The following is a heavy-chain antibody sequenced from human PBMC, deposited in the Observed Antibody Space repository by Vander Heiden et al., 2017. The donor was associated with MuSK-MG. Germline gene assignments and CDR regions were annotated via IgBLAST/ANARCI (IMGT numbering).Heavy chain of an antibody. J-gene: IGHJ1*01. CDR3: ARTPGTSWSYYFGG. D-gene: IGHD1-26*01. CDR1: GHTFPKQW. CDR2: IYPGDSDT. Sequence: VQLVQPEVELNKPGDSLNISCHGSGHTFPKQWSGRARLMPGKGLEWMGVIYPGDSDTRYNPSCQGQVTISADKSNSTANLQWTSLKASDTARYFCARTPGTSWSYYFGGGGQGTLVSVSS. V-gene: IGHV5-51*01.